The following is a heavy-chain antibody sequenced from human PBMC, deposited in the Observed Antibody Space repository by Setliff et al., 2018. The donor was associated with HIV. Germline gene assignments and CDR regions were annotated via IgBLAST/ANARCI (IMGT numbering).Heavy chain of an antibody. CDR1: GGSFSDYF. D-gene: IGHD3-10*01. CDR2: INHSGST. CDR3: ARSGFGYYYYYMDV. J-gene: IGHJ6*03. V-gene: IGHV4-34*01. Sequence: PSETLSLTCGVYGGSFSDYFWSWIRQSPGKGLEWIGEINHSGSTNYNPSLKSRVTISVDTSKNQFSLKLRSVTAADTAVYYCARSGFGYYYYYMDVWGKGTTVTVSS.